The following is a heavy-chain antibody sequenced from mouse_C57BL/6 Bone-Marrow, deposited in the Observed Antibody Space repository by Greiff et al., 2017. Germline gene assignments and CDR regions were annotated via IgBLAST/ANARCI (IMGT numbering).Heavy chain of an antibody. CDR2: IDPENGDT. CDR3: TRIAY. J-gene: IGHJ3*01. Sequence: VHVKQSGAELVRPGASVKLSCTASGFNIKDDYMHWVKQRPEQGLEWIGWIDPENGDTEYASKFQGKATITVDTSSNTAYLQLSSLTSEDTAVYYCTRIAYWGRWTLVTVSA. V-gene: IGHV14-4*01. CDR1: GFNIKDDY.